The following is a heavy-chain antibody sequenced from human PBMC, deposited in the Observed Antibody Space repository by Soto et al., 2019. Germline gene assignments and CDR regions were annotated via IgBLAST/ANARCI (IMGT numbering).Heavy chain of an antibody. CDR2: IKQDGGEK. D-gene: IGHD2-15*01. V-gene: IGHV3-7*01. Sequence: LRLSCAASGFTFSSYWMSWVRQAPGKGLEWVANIKQDGGEKYYVDSVKGRFTISRDNAKNSLYLQMNSLRAEDTAVYYCARSGETVVVVAATPWFAPWGQGTLVTVSS. J-gene: IGHJ5*02. CDR3: ARSGETVVVVAATPWFAP. CDR1: GFTFSSYW.